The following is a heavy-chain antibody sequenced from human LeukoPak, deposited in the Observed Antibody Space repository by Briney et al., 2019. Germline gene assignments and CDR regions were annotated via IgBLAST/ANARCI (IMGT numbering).Heavy chain of an antibody. CDR3: AKGRSAAAGTGIGYFDY. D-gene: IGHD6-13*01. CDR1: EFTFSDYA. V-gene: IGHV3-23*01. J-gene: IGHJ4*02. CDR2: ISGSGGST. Sequence: PGGSLRLSCAASEFTFSDYAMNWVRQAPGKGLEYAPGISGSGGSTYHADSVKGRFTISRDNSKNTLYLQMNSLRGEDTAVYYCAKGRSAAAGTGIGYFDYWGQGLLVTVSS.